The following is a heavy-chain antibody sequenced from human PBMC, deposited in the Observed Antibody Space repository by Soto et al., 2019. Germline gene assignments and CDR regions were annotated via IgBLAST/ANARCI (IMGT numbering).Heavy chain of an antibody. Sequence: QVQLVQSGAEVKKPGSSVKVSCKASGGTFSSYAISWVRQAPGQGLEWMGGIIPIFGTANYAQKFQGRVKITADEYTSTAYMALSSLRYEDTAVYYCARAVSGYCSSTSCFFDNGMDVWGQGTTVTVSS. CDR2: IIPIFGTA. CDR3: ARAVSGYCSSTSCFFDNGMDV. CDR1: GGTFSSYA. V-gene: IGHV1-69*01. D-gene: IGHD2-2*01. J-gene: IGHJ6*02.